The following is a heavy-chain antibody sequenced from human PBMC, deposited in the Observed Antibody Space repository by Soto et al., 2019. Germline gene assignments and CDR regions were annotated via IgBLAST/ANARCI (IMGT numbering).Heavy chain of an antibody. CDR2: ISQAGTT. V-gene: IGHV3-23*01. Sequence: EVQLLESGGGLVQPGGSLRLSCAASGFTFSTYSMSWVRQAPGRGPEWVSGISQAGTTHYEDSVKGRFTISRDNSRSSVYLQMMALRGEDTAVYYCAKDLRPDGVWDFGYWGQGTLVTVSS. J-gene: IGHJ4*02. CDR1: GFTFSTYS. D-gene: IGHD4-17*01. CDR3: AKDLRPDGVWDFGY.